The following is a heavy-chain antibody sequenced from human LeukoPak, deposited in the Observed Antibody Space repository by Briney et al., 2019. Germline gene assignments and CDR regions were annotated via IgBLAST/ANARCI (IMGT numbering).Heavy chain of an antibody. J-gene: IGHJ4*02. V-gene: IGHV3-13*01. Sequence: GGSLRLSCEVSGFTFDNNDMHWVRQTTGKGLEWVSAIGSAGYTYYADSARGRFTITRDNAKQSLYLQMNSLRVEDTAVYHCVRQPDSARYGFDYWGRGTQVTVSS. CDR3: VRQPDSARYGFDY. CDR2: IGSAGYT. CDR1: GFTFDNND. D-gene: IGHD1-14*01.